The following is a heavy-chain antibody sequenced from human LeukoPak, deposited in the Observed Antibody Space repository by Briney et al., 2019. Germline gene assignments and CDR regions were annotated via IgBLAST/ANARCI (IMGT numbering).Heavy chain of an antibody. V-gene: IGHV4-4*02. CDR2: IYHSGST. J-gene: IGHJ3*02. CDR3: AREVIVGAHPDAFDI. D-gene: IGHD1-26*01. Sequence: SETLSLTCAVSGGSISSSNWWSWVRQPPGKGLEWIGEIYHSGSTNYNPSLKSRVTISVDKSKNQFSLKLSSVTAADTAVYYCAREVIVGAHPDAFDIWGQGTMVTVSS. CDR1: GGSISSSNW.